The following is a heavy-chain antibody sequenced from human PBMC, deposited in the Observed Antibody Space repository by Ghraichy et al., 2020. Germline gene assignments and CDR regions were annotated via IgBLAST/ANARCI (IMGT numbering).Heavy chain of an antibody. D-gene: IGHD3-22*01. Sequence: SETLSLTCAVYGGSFSGYYWSWIRQPPGKGLEWIGEINHSGSTDYNPSLKSRVTISVDTSKNQFSLKLSSVTAADTAVYYCARDPNYYDSSDYYYAGWFDHWGLGTLVTVSS. J-gene: IGHJ5*02. CDR2: INHSGST. CDR3: ARDPNYYDSSDYYYAGWFDH. CDR1: GGSFSGYY. V-gene: IGHV4-34*01.